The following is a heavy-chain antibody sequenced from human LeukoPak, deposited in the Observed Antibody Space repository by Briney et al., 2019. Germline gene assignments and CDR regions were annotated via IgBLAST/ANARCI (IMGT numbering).Heavy chain of an antibody. CDR3: ATGSDVYYDILTGYRDAFDI. CDR2: FDPEDGET. Sequence: ASVKVSCKVSGYTPTELSMHWVRQAPGKGLEWMGGFDPEDGETIYAQKFQGRVTMTEDTSTDTAYMELSSLRSEDTAVYYCATGSDVYYDILTGYRDAFDIWGQGTMVTVSS. D-gene: IGHD3-9*01. V-gene: IGHV1-24*01. CDR1: GYTPTELS. J-gene: IGHJ3*02.